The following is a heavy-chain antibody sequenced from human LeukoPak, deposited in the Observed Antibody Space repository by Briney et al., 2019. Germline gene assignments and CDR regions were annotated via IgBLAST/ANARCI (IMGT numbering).Heavy chain of an antibody. CDR2: IYYSGST. CDR1: GGSISSSSYY. Sequence: PSETLSLTCTVSGGSISSSSYYWGWIRQPPGKGLEWIGSIYYSGSTYYNPSLKSRVTISVDTSKNQFSLKLSSVTAADTAVYYCARSDPGCSSTSCPPLYYYMDVWGKGTTVTVSS. V-gene: IGHV4-39*07. D-gene: IGHD2-2*01. CDR3: ARSDPGCSSTSCPPLYYYMDV. J-gene: IGHJ6*03.